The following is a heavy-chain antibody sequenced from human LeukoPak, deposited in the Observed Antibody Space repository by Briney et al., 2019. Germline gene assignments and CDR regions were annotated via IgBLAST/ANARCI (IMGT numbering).Heavy chain of an antibody. J-gene: IGHJ3*02. D-gene: IGHD4-17*01. CDR1: GGSISSYY. Sequence: SETQSLTCTVSGGSISSYYWSWIRQPPGKGLEWIGYIYYSGSTDYNPSLKSRVTISVDTSKNQFSLKLSSVTAADTAVYYCARLPTVTSLGFDIWGQGTMVTVSS. V-gene: IGHV4-59*08. CDR3: ARLPTVTSLGFDI. CDR2: IYYSGST.